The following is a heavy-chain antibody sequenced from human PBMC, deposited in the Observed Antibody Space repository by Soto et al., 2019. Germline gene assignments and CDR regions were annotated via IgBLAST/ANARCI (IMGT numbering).Heavy chain of an antibody. CDR1: GYTFTDYN. Sequence: ASVKVSCKASGYTFTDYNLHWVRQAPGQRLEWMGLINGDNGNTKYSQRFQGRVTLTRDTSANTAYMELSSLRSEDTAVFYCARSDRGPMIGGIIYDDYYYYGMDVWGQGTTVTVSS. V-gene: IGHV1-3*01. CDR3: ARSDRGPMIGGIIYDDYYYYGMDV. D-gene: IGHD3-10*01. J-gene: IGHJ6*02. CDR2: INGDNGNT.